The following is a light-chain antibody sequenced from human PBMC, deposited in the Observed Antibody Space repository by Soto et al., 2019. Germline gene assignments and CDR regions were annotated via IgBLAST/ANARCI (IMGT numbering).Light chain of an antibody. CDR2: GAS. J-gene: IGKJ4*01. Sequence: EMVVTQSPATLSVSPGERATLSCRASQSIGSNLAWYQQKPGQAPRLLIYGASTRAAGIPARFSGSGSGTEFTLTISSLQSEDFAVYYCQQYNNWPPLTFGGGTKVEIK. V-gene: IGKV3-15*01. CDR1: QSIGSN. CDR3: QQYNNWPPLT.